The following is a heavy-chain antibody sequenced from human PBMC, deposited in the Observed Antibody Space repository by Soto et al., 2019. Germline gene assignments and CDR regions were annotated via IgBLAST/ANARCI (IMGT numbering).Heavy chain of an antibody. CDR2: MNQDANKK. CDR1: GFTFKTYW. D-gene: IGHD1-20*01. Sequence: GGSLRLSCEVSGFTFKTYWMSWVRQAPGKGLEWLANMNQDANKKYYVDSVKGRFTILGDSAGSSSFLRMDSLRAEDTAVYFCAAYNTSRHAAFDIWGRGTLVTV. J-gene: IGHJ3*02. CDR3: AAYNTSRHAAFDI. V-gene: IGHV3-7*01.